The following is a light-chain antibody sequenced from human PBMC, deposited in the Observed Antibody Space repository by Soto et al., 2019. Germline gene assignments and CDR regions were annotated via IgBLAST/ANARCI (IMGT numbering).Light chain of an antibody. CDR1: NSGSKS. CDR3: QVWDSSSDHPCVV. J-gene: IGLJ2*01. CDR2: YDS. V-gene: IGLV3-21*04. Sequence: SYELTQPPSVSVAPGKTARITCGGNNSGSKSVHWYQQKPGQAPVLVIYYDSDRPSGIPERFSGSNSGNTATLTISRVEAGDEADYYCQVWDSSSDHPCVVFGGGTKLTVL.